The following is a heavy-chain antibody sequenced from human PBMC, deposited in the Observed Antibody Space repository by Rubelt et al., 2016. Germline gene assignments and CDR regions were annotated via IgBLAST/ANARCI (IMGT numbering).Heavy chain of an antibody. Sequence: EVQLVQSGAEVKKPGESLKISCKGSGYSFTSYWIGWVRQMPGKGLEWMGIIYPGDPDTGYSPAFQGQVTISADKSISTAYLQWSSLKASDTAMYYCASLSSSSHDAFDIWGQGTMVTVSS. J-gene: IGHJ3*02. D-gene: IGHD6-6*01. V-gene: IGHV5-51*01. CDR2: IYPGDPDT. CDR1: GYSFTSYW. CDR3: ASLSSSSHDAFDI.